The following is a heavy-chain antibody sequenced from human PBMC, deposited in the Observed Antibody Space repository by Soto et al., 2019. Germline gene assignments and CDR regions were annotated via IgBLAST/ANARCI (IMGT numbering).Heavy chain of an antibody. Sequence: QVQMVQSGADVKKPGSSVKVSCKASGGVFRNYAINWVRQAPGQGLEWMGGIIPVFGTADYPQKFQSRVTITADESTTTAYMERTSLKTEDTAVYFCARDRWGSYSFDSWGQGTLVTVAS. CDR2: IIPVFGTA. CDR3: ARDRWGSYSFDS. V-gene: IGHV1-69*01. D-gene: IGHD1-26*01. CDR1: GGVFRNYA. J-gene: IGHJ5*01.